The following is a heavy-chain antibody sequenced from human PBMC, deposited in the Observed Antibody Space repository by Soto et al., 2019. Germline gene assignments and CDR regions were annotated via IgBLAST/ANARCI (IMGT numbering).Heavy chain of an antibody. Sequence: SGGSLRLSCAASGFTFTTHWMSWVRQAPGKGLEWVASVNKDGSEKFYVESAKGRFTISRDNAKESVSLQMNSLRAEDTAIYYCARAVGGSDAYLGQGALVTVSS. CDR1: GFTFTTHW. J-gene: IGHJ4*02. V-gene: IGHV3-7*04. D-gene: IGHD3-16*01. CDR2: VNKDGSEK. CDR3: ARAVGGSDAY.